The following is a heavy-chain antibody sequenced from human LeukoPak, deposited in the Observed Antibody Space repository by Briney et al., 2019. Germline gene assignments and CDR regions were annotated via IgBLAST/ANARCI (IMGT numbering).Heavy chain of an antibody. Sequence: GGSLGLSCAASGFTFSSYAMHWVRQAPGKGLEWVAVISYDGSNKYYADSVKGRFTISRDNSKNTLYLQMNSLRAEDTAVYYCARDSGELTFDYWGQGTLVTVSS. V-gene: IGHV3-30-3*01. CDR3: ARDSGELTFDY. J-gene: IGHJ4*02. D-gene: IGHD1-26*01. CDR1: GFTFSSYA. CDR2: ISYDGSNK.